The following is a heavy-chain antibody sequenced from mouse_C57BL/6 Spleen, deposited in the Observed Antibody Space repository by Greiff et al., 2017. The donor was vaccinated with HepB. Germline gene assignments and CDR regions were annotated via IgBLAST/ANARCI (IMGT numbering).Heavy chain of an antibody. CDR2: IYPGGGYT. D-gene: IGHD1-1*01. CDR1: GYTFTNYW. V-gene: IGHV1-63*01. CDR3: ARSTTVVEGVYFDY. J-gene: IGHJ2*01. Sequence: VQLQQSGAELVRPGTSVKMSCKASGYTFTNYWIGWAKQRPGHGLEWIGDIYPGGGYTNYNEKFKGKATLTADKSSSTAYMQFSSLTSEDSAIYYCARSTTVVEGVYFDYWGQGTTLTVSS.